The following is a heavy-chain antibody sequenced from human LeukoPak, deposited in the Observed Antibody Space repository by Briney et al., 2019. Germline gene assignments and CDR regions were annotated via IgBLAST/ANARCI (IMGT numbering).Heavy chain of an antibody. CDR2: LSGTGGST. CDR1: GFKFGTYA. CDR3: AKNRRVEATPVDY. V-gene: IGHV3-23*01. D-gene: IGHD2-15*01. Sequence: PGASLRLSCEASGFKFGTYAMTWVRLAPGKGLEWVSTLSGTGGSTYYADSVKGRFTISRDNSENSLFLQMNSLKAEDTAIYYCAKNRRVEATPVDYWGQGTLVTVSS. J-gene: IGHJ4*02.